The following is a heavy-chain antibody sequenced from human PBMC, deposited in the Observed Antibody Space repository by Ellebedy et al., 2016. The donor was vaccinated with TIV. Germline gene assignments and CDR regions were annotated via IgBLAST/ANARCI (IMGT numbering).Heavy chain of an antibody. CDR1: GFTFSSYP. J-gene: IGHJ4*02. CDR2: ISYDGTTE. Sequence: GESLKISCTVSGFTFSSYPIHWVRLAPGKGLEWVTLISYDGTTEYNAASVKGRFTISRDNSKNTVYLQMNSLRPEDTALYYCATSAVGHSHGYYFDYWGQGNLVTVSA. D-gene: IGHD3-22*01. V-gene: IGHV3-30-3*01. CDR3: ATSAVGHSHGYYFDY.